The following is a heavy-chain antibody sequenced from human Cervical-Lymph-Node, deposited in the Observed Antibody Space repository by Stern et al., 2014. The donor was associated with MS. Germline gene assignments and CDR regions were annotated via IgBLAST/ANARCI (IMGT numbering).Heavy chain of an antibody. CDR2: IDSDGTTT. J-gene: IGHJ4*02. CDR1: GFTFSYYW. V-gene: IGHV3-74*01. D-gene: IGHD4-17*01. CDR3: VRNGDYGEGFAY. Sequence: EVQLVESGGGIVQPGGSLRLSCAASGFTFSYYWMHWVRQAPGKGLEWVSNIDSDGTTTGYADSVKGRLAISRDNAKNTLILQINSLRVEDTAVYYCVRNGDYGEGFAYWGQGTQVTVSS.